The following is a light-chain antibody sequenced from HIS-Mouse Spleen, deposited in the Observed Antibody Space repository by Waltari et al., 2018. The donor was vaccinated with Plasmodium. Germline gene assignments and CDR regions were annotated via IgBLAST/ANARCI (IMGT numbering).Light chain of an antibody. CDR3: QQYNSYSWT. J-gene: IGKJ1*01. CDR1: QSISSW. Sequence: DIQMTQSPSTLSASVGDRVTITCRASQSISSWLAWYQQKPGKAPKLLIYKASSVESGVPSRFSGSGSGTELTLTISSLQPDDFATYYCQQYNSYSWTFGQGTKVEIK. CDR2: KAS. V-gene: IGKV1-5*03.